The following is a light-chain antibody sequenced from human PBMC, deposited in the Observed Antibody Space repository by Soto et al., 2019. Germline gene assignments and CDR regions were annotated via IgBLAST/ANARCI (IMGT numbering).Light chain of an antibody. CDR1: SSDVGRYNY. Sequence: QSVLAQPASVSGSRGQSITISCTGTSSDVGRYNYVSWFQQHPGKVPKLIIYDVSNWPSGVSDRFSGSKSGNTASLTISGLQPEDEADYYCSSFTSSSTFVFGTGTRSPS. CDR3: SSFTSSSTFV. CDR2: DVS. J-gene: IGLJ1*01. V-gene: IGLV2-14*03.